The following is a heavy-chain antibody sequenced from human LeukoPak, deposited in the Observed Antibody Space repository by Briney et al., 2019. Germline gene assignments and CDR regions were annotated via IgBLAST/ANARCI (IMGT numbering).Heavy chain of an antibody. CDR1: GFTFSSYV. V-gene: IGHV3-23*01. CDR3: SKKAVAGD. Sequence: GGSLRLSCAASGFTFSSYVMSWVRQAPGKGLEWVSHISGTGGSTYYADSVKGRFTISRDNSKNMLYLQMNSLRAEDTAVYYCSKKAVAGDWGQGTLVTVSS. J-gene: IGHJ4*02. CDR2: ISGTGGST. D-gene: IGHD6-19*01.